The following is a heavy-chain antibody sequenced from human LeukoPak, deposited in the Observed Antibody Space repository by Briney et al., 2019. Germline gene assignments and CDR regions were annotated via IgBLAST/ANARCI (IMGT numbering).Heavy chain of an antibody. CDR2: ISGSGGST. J-gene: IGHJ4*02. V-gene: IGHV3-23*01. D-gene: IGHD3-9*01. Sequence: GGSLRLSCAASDFTFNNYAMSWVRQAPGKGLEWVSAISGSGGSTYYADSVKGRFTISRDNSKNTLYLQMNSLRAEDTAVYYCAKDVLPYYDILTGYSIYGNFDYWGQGTQVTVSS. CDR3: AKDVLPYYDILTGYSIYGNFDY. CDR1: DFTFNNYA.